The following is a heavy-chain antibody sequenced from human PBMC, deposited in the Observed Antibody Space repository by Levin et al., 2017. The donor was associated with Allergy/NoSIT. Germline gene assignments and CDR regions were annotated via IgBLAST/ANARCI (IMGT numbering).Heavy chain of an antibody. CDR2: ISYDGRNK. V-gene: IGHV3-30*04. CDR3: ARDRQYGDYGLDY. J-gene: IGHJ4*02. D-gene: IGHD4-17*01. Sequence: GLEWVAVISYDGRNKYYAGSMKGRFSISRDNSENTLYLQMNSLRAEDTAVYYCARDRQYGDYGLDYWGQGTLVSVSS.